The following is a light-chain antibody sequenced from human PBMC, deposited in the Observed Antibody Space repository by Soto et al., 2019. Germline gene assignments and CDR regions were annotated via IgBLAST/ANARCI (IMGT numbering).Light chain of an antibody. V-gene: IGLV2-14*01. CDR3: SSYAGTHVV. CDR2: DVS. CDR1: SSDVGGYNY. Sequence: QSVLTQPASVSGSPGQSITISCTGTSSDVGGYNYVSWFQQRPGNAPKLMIYDVSNRPSGVSNRFSGSKSGNTASLTISGLQAEDEADYFCSSYAGTHVVFGTGTKVTV. J-gene: IGLJ1*01.